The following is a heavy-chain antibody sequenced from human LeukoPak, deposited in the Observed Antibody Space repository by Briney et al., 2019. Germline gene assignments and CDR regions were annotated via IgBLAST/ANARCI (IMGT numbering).Heavy chain of an antibody. CDR2: ISAYNGTT. Sequence: ASVKVSCKASCYTFTSYGISWVRQAPGQGLVWMLWISAYNGTTNYAQELQGRVTMTTDTSTSTAYMELRSLRSDDTAVYYCARDPLGIAVAVFFDYWGQGTLVTVSS. CDR1: CYTFTSYG. J-gene: IGHJ4*02. V-gene: IGHV1-18*01. CDR3: ARDPLGIAVAVFFDY. D-gene: IGHD6-19*01.